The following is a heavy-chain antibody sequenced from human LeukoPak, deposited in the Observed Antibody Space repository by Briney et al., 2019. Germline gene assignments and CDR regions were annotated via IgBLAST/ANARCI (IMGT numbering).Heavy chain of an antibody. CDR1: GFTFNTYG. CDR3: VKAAYCTSTSCHFSGYAQRPLDS. D-gene: IGHD2-2*01. J-gene: IGHJ4*02. CDR2: ISVDGNNK. Sequence: PGGSLRLSCVASGFTFNTYGIHWVRQAPGKGLEWVAGISVDGNNKDYSDSVKGRFTISRDNSKNTLYLQMNSLRAEDTAVYYCVKAAYCTSTSCHFSGYAQRPLDSWGQGTLVTVSS. V-gene: IGHV3-30*18.